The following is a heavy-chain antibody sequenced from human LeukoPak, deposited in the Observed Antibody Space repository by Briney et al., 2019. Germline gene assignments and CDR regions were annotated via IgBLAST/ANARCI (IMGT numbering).Heavy chain of an antibody. CDR3: ARDRTGSSDY. CDR1: GYTFTNYF. CDR2: INPITGTT. Sequence: ASVKVSCKASGYTFTNYFMHWVRQAPGQGLEWMGIINPITGTTTYAQKFQGRVTMTRDTSTSTVYMELSSLRSEDTAVYYCARDRTGSSDYWGQGTLVTVSS. J-gene: IGHJ4*02. D-gene: IGHD1-14*01. V-gene: IGHV1-46*01.